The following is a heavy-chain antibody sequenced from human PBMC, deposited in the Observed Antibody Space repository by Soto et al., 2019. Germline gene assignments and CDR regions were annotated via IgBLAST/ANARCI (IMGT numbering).Heavy chain of an antibody. Sequence: QVQLVESGGGVVQPGRSLRLSCAASGFTFSSYVMHWVRQAPGKGLEWVAVIWYDGSNKYYADSVKGRFTISRDNSKNTLSLQMTSLRAEDTAVYYCAREPSMYGDYWGTCGYCGQGSLVTVSS. D-gene: IGHD4-17*01. CDR2: IWYDGSNK. J-gene: IGHJ4*02. CDR1: GFTFSSYV. V-gene: IGHV3-33*01. CDR3: AREPSMYGDYWGTCGY.